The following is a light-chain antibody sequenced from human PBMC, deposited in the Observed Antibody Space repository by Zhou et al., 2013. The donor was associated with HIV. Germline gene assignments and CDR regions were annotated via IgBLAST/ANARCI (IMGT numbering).Light chain of an antibody. CDR2: DAS. CDR3: QHYDDSSGYT. CDR1: QSVSSY. J-gene: IGKJ2*01. V-gene: IGKV3-11*01. Sequence: EIVLTQSPATLSLSPGERATLSCRASQSVSSYLAWYQQKPGQAPRLLIYDASNRATGIPARFSGSGSGTDFSLAIVRLEPEDFAIYYCQHYDDSSGYTFGQGTRLEIK.